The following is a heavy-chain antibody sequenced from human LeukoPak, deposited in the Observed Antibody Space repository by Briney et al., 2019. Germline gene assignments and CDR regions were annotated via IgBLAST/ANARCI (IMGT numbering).Heavy chain of an antibody. CDR3: AKMLFANYFPYFDY. CDR2: ISGSGGST. D-gene: IGHD1-1*01. CDR1: GFTFSSYS. J-gene: IGHJ4*02. Sequence: GGSLRLSCAASGFTFSSYSMNWVRQAPGKGLEWVSAISGSGGSTYYADSVKGRFTISRDNSKNTLYLQMNSLRAEDTAVYYCAKMLFANYFPYFDYWGQGTLVTVSS. V-gene: IGHV3-23*01.